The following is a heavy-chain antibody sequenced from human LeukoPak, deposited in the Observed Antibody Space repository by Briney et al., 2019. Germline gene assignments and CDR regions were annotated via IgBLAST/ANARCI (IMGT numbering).Heavy chain of an antibody. D-gene: IGHD4-17*01. J-gene: IGHJ4*02. Sequence: SETLSLTCTVSGGSISTYYWSWIRQPPGKGLEWIGYIYYSGSTNYNPSLKGRVTISVDTSKNQFSLKLSSVTAADTAVYYCARVRDTTVTIDYWGQGTLVTVSS. CDR3: ARVRDTTVTIDY. CDR1: GGSISTYY. V-gene: IGHV4-59*01. CDR2: IYYSGST.